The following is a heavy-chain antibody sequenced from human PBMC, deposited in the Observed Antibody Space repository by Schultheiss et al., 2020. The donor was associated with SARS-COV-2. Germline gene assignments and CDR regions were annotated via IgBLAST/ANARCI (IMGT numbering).Heavy chain of an antibody. CDR1: GGTFSSYA. CDR3: ARGRGSYYYYYGMDV. Sequence: ASVKVSCKASGGTFSSYAISWVRQAPGQGLEWMGWMNPNSGNTGYAQKFQGRVTMTRNTSISTAYMELSSLRSEDTAVYYCARGRGSYYYYYGMDVWGQGTTVTVSS. CDR2: MNPNSGNT. D-gene: IGHD6-25*01. J-gene: IGHJ6*02. V-gene: IGHV1-8*02.